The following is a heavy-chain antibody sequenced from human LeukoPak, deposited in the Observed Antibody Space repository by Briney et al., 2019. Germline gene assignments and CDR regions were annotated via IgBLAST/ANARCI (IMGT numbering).Heavy chain of an antibody. J-gene: IGHJ4*02. V-gene: IGHV1-69*13. CDR1: GYTFTSYG. CDR2: IIPMFGIA. Sequence: ASVKVSCKSSGYTFTSYGISWVRQAPGQGLEWMGGIIPMFGIANYAQKFQGRVTITADESTSTAYMELSSLRSEDTAVYYCARDRPYTGGWRGFDYWGQGTLVTVPS. D-gene: IGHD6-19*01. CDR3: ARDRPYTGGWRGFDY.